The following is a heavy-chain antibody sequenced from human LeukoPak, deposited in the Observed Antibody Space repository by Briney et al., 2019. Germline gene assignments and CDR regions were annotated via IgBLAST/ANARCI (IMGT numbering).Heavy chain of an antibody. CDR2: ISDDGTST. J-gene: IGHJ4*02. CDR3: ARAANSESSYRSSKY. Sequence: GGSLRLSCTGSGFTFKNYAMFWIRQAPSRGLEWAAVISDDGTSTNYADSVKGRFIISRDDSTGTLYLQMHGLRLEDMAVYYCARAANSESSYRSSKYWGQGTLVSVSS. V-gene: IGHV3-30*04. CDR1: GFTFKNYA. D-gene: IGHD3-10*01.